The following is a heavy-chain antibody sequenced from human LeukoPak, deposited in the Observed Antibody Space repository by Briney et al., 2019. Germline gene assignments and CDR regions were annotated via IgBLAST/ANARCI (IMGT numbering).Heavy chain of an antibody. CDR2: INPNSGGT. CDR1: GYTFTGYY. V-gene: IGHV1-2*02. D-gene: IGHD3-10*01. CDR3: ARDGGNYGSGSYYNLPDY. Sequence: ASVKVSCKASGYTFTGYYMHWVRQAPGQGLEWMGWINPNSGGTNYAQKFQGRVTMTRDTSINTAYMELSRLRSDDTAVYYCARDGGNYGSGSYYNLPDYWGQGTLVTVSS. J-gene: IGHJ4*02.